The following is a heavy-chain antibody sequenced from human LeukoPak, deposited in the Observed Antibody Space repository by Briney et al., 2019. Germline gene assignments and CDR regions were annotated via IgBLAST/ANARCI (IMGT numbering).Heavy chain of an antibody. CDR2: ISGSGGGT. Sequence: PGGSLRLSCAASGFTFSSYEMNWIRQAPGKGLEWVSAISGSGGGTYYADSVKGRFTISRDNSKNTLYLQMTSLRAEDTAVYYCAKSAGGNCYSGGCWGQGTLVTVSS. CDR3: AKSAGGNCYSGGC. CDR1: GFTFSSYE. D-gene: IGHD2-21*01. J-gene: IGHJ4*02. V-gene: IGHV3-23*01.